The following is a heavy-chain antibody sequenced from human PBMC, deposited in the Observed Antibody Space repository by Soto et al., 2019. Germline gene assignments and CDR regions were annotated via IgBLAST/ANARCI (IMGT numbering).Heavy chain of an antibody. CDR1: GLIFSNAW. CDR2: IKSYTNGGTT. D-gene: IGHD1-26*01. V-gene: IGHV3-15*01. Sequence: GSLRLSCAASGLIFSNAWMSWVRQAPGKGLEWVGRIKSYTNGGTTDYAAPVKGRFAISRDDSKNTLYLQMNSLNIEDSAVYYCCGAESPYTAYFSLYWGQGTPVTVYS. J-gene: IGHJ4*02. CDR3: CGAESPYTAYFSLY.